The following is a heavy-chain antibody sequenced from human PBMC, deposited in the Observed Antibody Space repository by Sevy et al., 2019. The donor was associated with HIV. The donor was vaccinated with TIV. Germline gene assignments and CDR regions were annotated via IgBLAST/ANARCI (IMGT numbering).Heavy chain of an antibody. CDR3: ARLKYGDYSNWFDP. Sequence: SETLSLTCTVSGGSISSSRYYWDWIRQPPGKGLEWIGNIYYSGRTSYNPSLKSRVTISVDTSKKKFSLRLSSVTAADTAVYYCARLKYGDYSNWFDPWGQGTLVTVSS. CDR1: GGSISSSRYY. V-gene: IGHV4-39*01. CDR2: IYYSGRT. D-gene: IGHD4-17*01. J-gene: IGHJ5*02.